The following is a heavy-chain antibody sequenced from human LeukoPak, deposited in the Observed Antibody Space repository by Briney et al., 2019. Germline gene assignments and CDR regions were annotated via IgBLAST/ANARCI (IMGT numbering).Heavy chain of an antibody. CDR3: AKDREKWLVGYYFDY. CDR1: GFTFSSYG. J-gene: IGHJ4*02. D-gene: IGHD6-19*01. Sequence: GGSLRLSCAASGFTFSSYGMHWVRQAPGKGLEWVAVISYDGSNKYYADSVKGRFTISRDNSKNTLYLQMNSLRAEDTAVYYCAKDREKWLVGYYFDYWGQGTLVTVSS. V-gene: IGHV3-30*18. CDR2: ISYDGSNK.